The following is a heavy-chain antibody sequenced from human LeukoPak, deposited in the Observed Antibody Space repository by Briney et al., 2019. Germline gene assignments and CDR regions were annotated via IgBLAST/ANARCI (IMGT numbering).Heavy chain of an antibody. J-gene: IGHJ4*02. D-gene: IGHD3-22*01. CDR3: ARAHPEGRYYDSSGYYLDY. V-gene: IGHV3-53*04. Sequence: GGSLRLSCSASGFTFSSYAMHWVRQAPGKGLEWFSVINSGGSTYYAGSVKGRFTISRHNSKNTLYLQMNSLRAEDTAVYYCARAHPEGRYYDSSGYYLDYWGQGTLVTVSS. CDR2: INSGGST. CDR1: GFTFSSYA.